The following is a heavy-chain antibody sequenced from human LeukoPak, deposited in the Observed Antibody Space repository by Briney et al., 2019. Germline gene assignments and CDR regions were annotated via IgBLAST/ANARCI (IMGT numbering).Heavy chain of an antibody. D-gene: IGHD3-3*01. V-gene: IGHV3-33*01. Sequence: PGGSLRLSCAASGFTFSSYGMHWVRKAPGKGLEWVAVVWYDGSNKYYADSVKGRFTISRDNSKNTLYLQMNSLRAEDTAVYYCARDNDFWSGYSYGMDVWGQGTTVTVSS. CDR2: VWYDGSNK. CDR3: ARDNDFWSGYSYGMDV. CDR1: GFTFSSYG. J-gene: IGHJ6*02.